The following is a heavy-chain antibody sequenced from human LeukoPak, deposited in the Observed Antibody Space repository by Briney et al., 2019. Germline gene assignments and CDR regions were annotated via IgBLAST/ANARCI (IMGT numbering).Heavy chain of an antibody. CDR3: ARGSVTTSPQGY. V-gene: IGHV4-34*01. CDR1: GGSISSYY. CDR2: INHSGST. J-gene: IGHJ4*02. D-gene: IGHD4-17*01. Sequence: SETLSLTCTVSGGSISSYYWSWIRQPPGKGLEWIGEINHSGSTNYNPSLKSRVTISVDTSKNQFSLKLSSVTAADMAVYYCARGSVTTSPQGYWGQGTLVTVSS.